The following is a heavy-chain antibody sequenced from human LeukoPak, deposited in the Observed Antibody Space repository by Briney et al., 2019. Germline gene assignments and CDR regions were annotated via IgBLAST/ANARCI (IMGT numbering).Heavy chain of an antibody. J-gene: IGHJ4*02. V-gene: IGHV1-2*04. D-gene: IGHD6-19*01. Sequence: ASVKVSCKASGYTFTSYAMHWVRQAPGQGLEWMGWINPNSGGTNYAQKFQGWVTMTRDTSISTAYMELSRLRSDDTAVYYCARIARVAGSYYFDYWGQGTLVTVSS. CDR1: GYTFTSYA. CDR2: INPNSGGT. CDR3: ARIARVAGSYYFDY.